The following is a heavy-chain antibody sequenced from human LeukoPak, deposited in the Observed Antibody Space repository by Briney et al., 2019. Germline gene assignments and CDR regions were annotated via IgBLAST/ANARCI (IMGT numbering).Heavy chain of an antibody. CDR2: ISYSGST. CDR1: GGSISSYY. J-gene: IGHJ5*02. V-gene: IGHV4-59*01. D-gene: IGHD6-19*01. CDR3: ARDGGYSSGWYGNNWFDP. Sequence: SETLSLTCTVFGGSISSYYWSWIRQPPGKGLEWIGYISYSGSTNYNPSLKSRVTISVDTSKKQFSLKLNSVTAADTAVYYCARDGGYSSGWYGNNWFDPWGQGTLVTVSS.